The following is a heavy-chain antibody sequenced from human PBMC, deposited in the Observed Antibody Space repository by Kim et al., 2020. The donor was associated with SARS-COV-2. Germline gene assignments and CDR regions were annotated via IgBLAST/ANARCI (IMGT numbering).Heavy chain of an antibody. J-gene: IGHJ4*02. CDR3: ARGRSPFDY. D-gene: IGHD1-26*01. Sequence: GGSLRLSCVASGFTFSSYWMTWVRQAPGKGPEWVANIKDDGTEKYYVDSVKGRFTISRDKAKNSLFLQMNNLKVDDTAVYYCARGRSPFDYWGRGTLLT. CDR2: IKDDGTEK. V-gene: IGHV3-7*01. CDR1: GFTFSSYW.